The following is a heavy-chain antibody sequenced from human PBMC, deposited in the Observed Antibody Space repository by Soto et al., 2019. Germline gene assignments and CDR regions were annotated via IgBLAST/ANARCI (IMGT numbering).Heavy chain of an antibody. Sequence: SETLSLTCAVSGYSISSGYYWGWIRQPPGKGLEWIGSIYHSGSTNYNPSLKSRATISVDTSMNQFSLRLKLSSVTAADTAVYYCARGSTGDFDYWGQGTPVTVSS. V-gene: IGHV4-38-2*01. CDR1: GYSISSGYY. CDR2: IYHSGST. D-gene: IGHD4-17*01. CDR3: ARGSTGDFDY. J-gene: IGHJ4*02.